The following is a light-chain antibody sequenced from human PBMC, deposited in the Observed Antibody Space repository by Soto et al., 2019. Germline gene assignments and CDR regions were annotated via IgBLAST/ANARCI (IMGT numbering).Light chain of an antibody. V-gene: IGLV1-40*01. CDR2: ANN. CDR3: CSFANSNAFPYV. J-gene: IGLJ1*01. Sequence: QLVLTQPPSVSGAPGQGVTISCTGSSSNLGAGYDVHWYQQLPGAAPKLLIYANNKRPSGVLDRFSGSKSGTSASLAITGLQAEDEADYYCCSFANSNAFPYVFGTGTKVTVL. CDR1: SSNLGAGYD.